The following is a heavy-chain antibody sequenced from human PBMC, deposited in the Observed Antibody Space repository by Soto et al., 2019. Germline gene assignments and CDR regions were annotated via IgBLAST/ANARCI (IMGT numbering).Heavy chain of an antibody. Sequence: GGSLRLSCAASGFTFSRYAMTWVRQAPGKGLEWISTITGSGGSTYYADSVKGRFTVSRDNSKNTLYLQMTSLRADDTAVYYCAKDPPSGSDYWGQGNVGTVSS. CDR1: GFTFSRYA. D-gene: IGHD1-26*01. CDR3: AKDPPSGSDY. CDR2: ITGSGGST. J-gene: IGHJ4*02. V-gene: IGHV3-23*01.